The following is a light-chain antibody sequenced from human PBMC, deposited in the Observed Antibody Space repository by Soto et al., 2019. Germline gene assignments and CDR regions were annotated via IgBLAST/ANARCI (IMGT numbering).Light chain of an antibody. V-gene: IGKV4-1*01. CDR3: QQYYSTPPL. Sequence: DIVMTQSPDSLTVSLGERATINCKSSQSVFYSTNNKNYLAWYQQKPGQPPKLLIYWASTRESGVPDRFSGSGSWTDFTLTISSLQAEDVAVYYCQQYYSTPPLVGPGTKVDIK. J-gene: IGKJ3*01. CDR1: QSVFYSTNNKNY. CDR2: WAS.